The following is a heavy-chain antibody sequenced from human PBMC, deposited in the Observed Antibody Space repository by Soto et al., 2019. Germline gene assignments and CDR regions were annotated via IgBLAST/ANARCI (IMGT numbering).Heavy chain of an antibody. V-gene: IGHV1-18*04. J-gene: IGHJ5*02. CDR2: ISAYNGNT. Sequence: GASVKVSCKASGYTFTSYGISWVRQAPGQGLEWMGWISAYNGNTNYAQKLQGRVTMTTDTSTSTAYMELRSLRSDDTAVYYCARGGITIFGVVIPSPKNNWFDTWGQGTLVTVS. D-gene: IGHD3-3*01. CDR1: GYTFTSYG. CDR3: ARGGITIFGVVIPSPKNNWFDT.